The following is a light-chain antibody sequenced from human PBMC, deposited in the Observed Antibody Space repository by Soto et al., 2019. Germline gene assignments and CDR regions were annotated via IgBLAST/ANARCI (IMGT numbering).Light chain of an antibody. CDR2: DAS. Sequence: EIVLTQSPGTLSLSPGERATLCCRASQSVSSYLAWYQQKPGQAPRLLIYDASNRATGIPDRFSGSGSGTDFTLTISRLEPEDFAMYYCQQYGYLVTFCGGTKVDIK. V-gene: IGKV3-20*01. J-gene: IGKJ4*01. CDR1: QSVSSY. CDR3: QQYGYLVT.